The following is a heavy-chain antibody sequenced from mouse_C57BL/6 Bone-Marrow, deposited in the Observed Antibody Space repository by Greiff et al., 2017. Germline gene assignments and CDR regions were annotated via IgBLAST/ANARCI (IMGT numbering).Heavy chain of an antibody. CDR1: GYTFTDYN. V-gene: IGHV1-22*01. Sequence: EVQLQQSGPELVKPGASVKMSCKASGYTFTDYNMHWVKQSHGKSLEWIGYINPNNGGTSYNQKFKGKATLTVNKSSSTAYMELRSLTSEDSAVYYCARSLFYSNYLMDYWGQGTSVTVSS. D-gene: IGHD2-5*01. J-gene: IGHJ4*01. CDR2: INPNNGGT. CDR3: ARSLFYSNYLMDY.